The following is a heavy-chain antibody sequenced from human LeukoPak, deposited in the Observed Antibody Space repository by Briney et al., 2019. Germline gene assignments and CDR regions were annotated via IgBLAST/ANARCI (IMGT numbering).Heavy chain of an antibody. CDR2: ISGSGGST. V-gene: IGHV3-23*01. J-gene: IGHJ4*02. D-gene: IGHD5-18*01. Sequence: PGGSLRLSCAASGFTFSSYAMSWVRQAPGKGLEWVSAISGSGGSTYDADSVKGRFTISRDNSKNTLYLQMNSLRAEDTAVYYCAKDLGVDTAMVSTRCLFDYWGQGTLVTVSS. CDR3: AKDLGVDTAMVSTRCLFDY. CDR1: GFTFSSYA.